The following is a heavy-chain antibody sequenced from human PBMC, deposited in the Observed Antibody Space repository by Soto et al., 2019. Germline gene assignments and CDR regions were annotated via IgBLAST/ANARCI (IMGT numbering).Heavy chain of an antibody. V-gene: IGHV4-39*01. D-gene: IGHD3-22*01. Sequence: SETLSLTCTVSGGSISSSSSYWGWIRQPPGKGLEWVGSIYYLGNTYYNPSLGSRVTISVDTSKNQFSLKLRSVTAADTAVFYCAGLYPYESSGYQLNYWGQGALVTVS. CDR3: AGLYPYESSGYQLNY. J-gene: IGHJ4*02. CDR1: GGSISSSSSY. CDR2: IYYLGNT.